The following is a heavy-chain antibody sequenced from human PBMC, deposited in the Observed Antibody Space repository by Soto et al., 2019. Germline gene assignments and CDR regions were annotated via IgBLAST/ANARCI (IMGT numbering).Heavy chain of an antibody. J-gene: IGHJ5*02. CDR3: ARVGCSSTSCYLQPSNWFDP. D-gene: IGHD2-2*01. CDR1: GGTFSSYT. V-gene: IGHV1-69*02. CDR2: IIPILGIA. Sequence: QVQLVQSGAEVKKPGSSVKVSCKASGGTFSSYTISWVRQAPGQGLEWMGRIIPILGIANYAQKFQGRVTITADKSTSTAYMELSSLRSEDTAVYYCARVGCSSTSCYLQPSNWFDPWGQGTLVTVSS.